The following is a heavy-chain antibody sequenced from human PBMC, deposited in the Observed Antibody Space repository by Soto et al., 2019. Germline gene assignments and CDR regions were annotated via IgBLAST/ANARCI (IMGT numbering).Heavy chain of an antibody. D-gene: IGHD4-17*01. V-gene: IGHV1-69*13. CDR3: ARELDPYYGGNSLSLDY. Sequence: QVQLVQCGAEVKKPGSSVKVSCKASGGTFSTYGMNWVRLAPGQGLEWMGGIIPKFGTTNYAQKFQGRVTITADESTNTAYMELNYLRSEDTAVYFCARELDPYYGGNSLSLDYWGQGTLVTVSS. CDR2: IIPKFGTT. CDR1: GGTFSTYG. J-gene: IGHJ4*02.